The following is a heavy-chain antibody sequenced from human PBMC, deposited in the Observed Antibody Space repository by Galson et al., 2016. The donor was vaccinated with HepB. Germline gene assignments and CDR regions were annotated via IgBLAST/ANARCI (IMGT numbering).Heavy chain of an antibody. V-gene: IGHV3-23*01. CDR1: GFTFSGYA. Sequence: SLRLSCAASGFTFSGYAMAWVRQAPGKGLEWVSGMSDSDDIYYAPTVKGRFTISIDNSKNTVYLQLTSLRAEDTAVYYCAKDKRGHSSAWYWYFDYWGPGTLVSVSS. CDR3: AKDKRGHSSAWYWYFDY. D-gene: IGHD6-13*01. CDR2: MSDSDDI. J-gene: IGHJ4*02.